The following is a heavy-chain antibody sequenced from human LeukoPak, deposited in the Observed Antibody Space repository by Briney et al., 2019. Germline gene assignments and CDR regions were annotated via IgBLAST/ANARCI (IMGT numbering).Heavy chain of an antibody. Sequence: ASVKVSCKASGYTFTGYYMHWVRQAPGQGLEWMGWINPNSGGTNYAQKLQGRVTMTTDTSTSTAYMELRSLRSDDTAVYYCARVSPLPPLVVPALPVDYWGQGTLVTVSS. CDR3: ARVSPLPPLVVPALPVDY. V-gene: IGHV1-2*02. J-gene: IGHJ4*02. CDR1: GYTFTGYY. CDR2: INPNSGGT. D-gene: IGHD2-2*01.